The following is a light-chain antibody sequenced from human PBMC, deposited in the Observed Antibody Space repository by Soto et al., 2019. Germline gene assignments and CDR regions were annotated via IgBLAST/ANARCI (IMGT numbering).Light chain of an antibody. CDR2: DAS. CDR1: QSIKTF. J-gene: IGKJ3*01. CDR3: QQRNNWPFT. V-gene: IGKV3-11*01. Sequence: EVVLTQSPATLSLSPGESATLSCRASQSIKTFLAWYQQKPGQAPRLLIYDASNRATAIPARFSGSGSGTDVTLTISSLEPEDLGVYYCQQRNNWPFTFGPGTKVDIK.